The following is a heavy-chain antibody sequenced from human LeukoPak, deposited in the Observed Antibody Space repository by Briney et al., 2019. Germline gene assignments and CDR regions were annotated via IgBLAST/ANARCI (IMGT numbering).Heavy chain of an antibody. CDR1: GGTFSSYA. Sequence: ASVKVSCKASGGTFSSYAISWVRQAPGQGLEWMGGIIPIFGTANYAQKSQGRVTITTDESTSTAYMELSSLRSEDTAVYYCARDGYCTNGVCYSWFDPWGQGTLVTVSS. J-gene: IGHJ5*02. D-gene: IGHD2-8*01. CDR3: ARDGYCTNGVCYSWFDP. CDR2: IIPIFGTA. V-gene: IGHV1-69*05.